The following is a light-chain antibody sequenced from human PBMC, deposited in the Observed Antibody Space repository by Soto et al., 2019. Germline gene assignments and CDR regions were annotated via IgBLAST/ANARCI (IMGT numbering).Light chain of an antibody. J-gene: IGKJ4*01. CDR1: QSVSSN. CDR3: QHRSSWPLT. Sequence: EIVMTQSPATLSVSPGERATLSCRASQSVSSNLAWYQQKPGQAPRLLIYGASTRATGIPARFSGSGSGTDFTLTISSLEPEDFAVYYCQHRSSWPLTFGGGTKVDIK. CDR2: GAS. V-gene: IGKV3-15*01.